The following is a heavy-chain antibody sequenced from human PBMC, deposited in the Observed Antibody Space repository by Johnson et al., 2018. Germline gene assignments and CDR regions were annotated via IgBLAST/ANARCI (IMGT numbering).Heavy chain of an antibody. D-gene: IGHD3-22*01. CDR2: VYYTGST. J-gene: IGHJ3*01. V-gene: IGHV4-59*01. CDR3: ARGDSSGYSAAFDL. CDR1: GDSISSYY. Sequence: QVQLVQSGPGVVKPSETLSLTCTVSGDSISSYYWSWIRQPPGKGLEWLGSVYYTGSTKYNPSLKSRVTISVDTSKNQFSLRLGSVTAADTALYYCARGDSSGYSAAFDLWGQGTMVTVSS.